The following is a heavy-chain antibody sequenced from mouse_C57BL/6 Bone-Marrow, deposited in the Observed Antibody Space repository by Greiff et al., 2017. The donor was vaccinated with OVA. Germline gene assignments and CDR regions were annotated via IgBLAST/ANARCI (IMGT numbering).Heavy chain of an antibody. CDR1: GYTFTSYG. J-gene: IGHJ2*01. V-gene: IGHV1-81*01. CDR3: AREGVSMVTTPDY. D-gene: IGHD2-2*01. Sequence: QVQLKESGAELARPGASVKLSCKASGYTFTSYGISWVKQRTGQGLEWIGEIYPRSGNTYYNEKFKGKATLTADKSSSTAYMELRSLTSEDSAVYFCAREGVSMVTTPDYWGQGTTLTVSS. CDR2: IYPRSGNT.